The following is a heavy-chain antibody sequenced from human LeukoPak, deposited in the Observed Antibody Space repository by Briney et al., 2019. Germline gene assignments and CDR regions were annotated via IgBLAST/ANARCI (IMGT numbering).Heavy chain of an antibody. CDR3: ATDHGNYYDSSGYYYSGGYFDY. J-gene: IGHJ4*02. CDR2: FDPEDGET. D-gene: IGHD3-22*01. CDR1: GYTLTELS. Sequence: ASVKVSCKVSGYTLTELSMHWVRQAPGKGLEWMGGFDPEDGETIYAQKFQGRVTMTEDTSTDTAYMELSSLRSEDTAVYYCATDHGNYYDSSGYYYSGGYFDYWGQGTLVTVSS. V-gene: IGHV1-24*01.